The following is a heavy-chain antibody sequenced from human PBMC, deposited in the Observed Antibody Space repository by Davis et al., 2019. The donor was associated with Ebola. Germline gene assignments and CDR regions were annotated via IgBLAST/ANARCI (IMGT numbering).Heavy chain of an antibody. CDR3: ARGQGSGIWHWFDP. D-gene: IGHD2/OR15-2a*01. Sequence: GGSLRLSCAASGFTFSDYSMNWIRQAPGKGLEWVSDISSSGSTIYYADSVKGRFTISRDNAKNSLYLQMNRLRAEDTAVYYCARGQGSGIWHWFDPWGQGTLVTVSS. CDR2: ISSSGSTI. V-gene: IGHV3-11*01. CDR1: GFTFSDYS. J-gene: IGHJ5*02.